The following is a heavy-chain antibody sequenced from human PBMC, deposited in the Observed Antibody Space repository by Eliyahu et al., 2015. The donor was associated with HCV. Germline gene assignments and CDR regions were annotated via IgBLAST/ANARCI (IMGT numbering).Heavy chain of an antibody. CDR1: GXTFXSYG. Sequence: QVQLVQSGAEVKKPGASVKVSCKASGXTFXSYGISWVRQAPGQGLEWMGWISAYNGNTNYAQKLQGRVTMTTDTSTSTAYMELRSLRSDDTAVYYCARDMKGEWLLGWRDYYYGMDVWGQGTTVTVSS. V-gene: IGHV1-18*04. J-gene: IGHJ6*02. CDR2: ISAYNGNT. D-gene: IGHD3-3*01. CDR3: ARDMKGEWLLGWRDYYYGMDV.